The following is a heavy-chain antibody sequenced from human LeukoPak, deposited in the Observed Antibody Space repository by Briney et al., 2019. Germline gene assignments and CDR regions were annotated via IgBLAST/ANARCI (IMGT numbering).Heavy chain of an antibody. CDR3: ARGRRSVLMVYAKYNWFDP. J-gene: IGHJ5*02. CDR2: INHSGST. CDR1: GGSFSGYY. V-gene: IGHV4-34*01. D-gene: IGHD2-8*01. Sequence: SETLSLTCAVYGGSFSGYYWSWIRQPPGKGLEWIGEINHSGSTNYNPSLKSRVTISVDTSKNQFSLKLSSVTAADTAVYYCARGRRSVLMVYAKYNWFDPWGQRTLVTVSS.